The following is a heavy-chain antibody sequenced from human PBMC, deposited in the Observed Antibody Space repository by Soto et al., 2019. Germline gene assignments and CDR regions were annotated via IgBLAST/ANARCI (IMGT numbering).Heavy chain of an antibody. D-gene: IGHD6-6*01. CDR1: GFTLSGYA. CDR3: ARRARPDFYYMDV. Sequence: GGSLRLSCAASGFTLSGYAMDWVRQAPGKGLEYVSGISSNGVGTYYANSVQGRLTISRDNSKNTVYLQMGSLRPEDMAVYYCARRARPDFYYMDVWGKGISVTVSS. CDR2: ISSNGVGT. V-gene: IGHV3-64*01. J-gene: IGHJ6*03.